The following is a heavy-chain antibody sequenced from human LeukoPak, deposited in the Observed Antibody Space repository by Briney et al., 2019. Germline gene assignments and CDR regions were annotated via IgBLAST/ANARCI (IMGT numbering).Heavy chain of an antibody. J-gene: IGHJ4*02. CDR1: GFILSNYR. CDR2: ISSSGNSR. V-gene: IGHV3-48*04. D-gene: IGHD5-12*01. CDR3: ARDLGYHGDY. Sequence: PGGSLRLSCAASGFILSNYRMNWVRQAPGKGLEWVSYISSSGNSREYADSVKGRFTISRDNARDSLHLQMNSLRVEDTAVYYCARDLGYHGDYWGQGTLVTVSS.